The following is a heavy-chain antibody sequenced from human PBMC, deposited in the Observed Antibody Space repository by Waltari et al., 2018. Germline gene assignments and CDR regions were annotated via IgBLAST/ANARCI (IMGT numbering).Heavy chain of an antibody. CDR1: GYSISSGYY. CDR3: ARVHSVSYAQASWFDP. Sequence: KPSETLSLTCAVSGYSISSGYYWGWIRQPPEEGLEWIGSMYHSGNTYYNPSLKSRVTMSLDTSKNQFSLKLSSVTAADTAVYYCARVHSVSYAQASWFDPWGQGTLVTVSS. CDR2: MYHSGNT. D-gene: IGHD1-26*01. V-gene: IGHV4-38-2*01. J-gene: IGHJ5*02.